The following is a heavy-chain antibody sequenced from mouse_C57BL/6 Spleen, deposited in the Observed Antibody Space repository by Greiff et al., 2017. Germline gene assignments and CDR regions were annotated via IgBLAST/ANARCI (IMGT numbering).Heavy chain of an antibody. CDR2: INPGSGGT. Sequence: VQLQQSGAELVRPGTSVKVSCKASGYAFTNYLIEWVKQRPGQGLEWIGVINPGSGGTNYNEKFKGKATLTADKSSSTAYMQLSSLTSEDSAVYFCARWTQATWGYFDVWGTGTTVTVSS. CDR1: GYAFTNYL. CDR3: ARWTQATWGYFDV. D-gene: IGHD3-2*02. V-gene: IGHV1-54*01. J-gene: IGHJ1*03.